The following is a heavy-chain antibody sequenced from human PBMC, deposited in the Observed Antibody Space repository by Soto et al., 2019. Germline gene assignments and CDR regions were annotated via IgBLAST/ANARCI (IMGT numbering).Heavy chain of an antibody. CDR3: ARDRITMIVVEIYGMDV. D-gene: IGHD3-22*01. J-gene: IGHJ6*02. CDR1: GFTFSSYS. CDR2: ISSSSYI. V-gene: IGHV3-21*01. Sequence: GGSLRLSCAASGFTFSSYSMNWVRQAPGKGLEWVSSISSSSYIYYADSVKGRFTISRDNAKNSLYLQMNSLRAEDTAVYYCARDRITMIVVEIYGMDVWGQGTTLTVSS.